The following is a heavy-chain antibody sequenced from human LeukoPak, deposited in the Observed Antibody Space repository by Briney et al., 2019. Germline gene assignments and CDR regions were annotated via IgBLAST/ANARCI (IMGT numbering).Heavy chain of an antibody. CDR1: GFTSDDYA. V-gene: IGHV3-23*01. CDR3: AKDLLRWLDDAFDI. D-gene: IGHD4-23*01. J-gene: IGHJ3*02. CDR2: ISGSGGST. Sequence: GRSLRLSCAASGFTSDDYAMHWVRQAPGKGLEWVSAISGSGGSTYYADSVKGRFTISRDNSKNTLYLQMNSLRAEDTAVYYCAKDLLRWLDDAFDIWGQGTMVTVSS.